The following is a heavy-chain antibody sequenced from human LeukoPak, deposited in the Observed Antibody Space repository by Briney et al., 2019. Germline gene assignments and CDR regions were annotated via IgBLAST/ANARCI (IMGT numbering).Heavy chain of an antibody. CDR3: ARTYHYDSGGYYYDYFDY. J-gene: IGHJ4*02. V-gene: IGHV3-74*01. D-gene: IGHD3-22*01. CDR2: INDDESSR. CDR1: GFTLSSYW. Sequence: GGSLRLSCAASGFTLSSYWMHWLRQAPGKGLVWVSRINDDESSRSYAGSVKGRFTISRDNAKNTLYLQMNSLRADDTAVYYCARTYHYDSGGYYYDYFDYWGQGTLVTVSS.